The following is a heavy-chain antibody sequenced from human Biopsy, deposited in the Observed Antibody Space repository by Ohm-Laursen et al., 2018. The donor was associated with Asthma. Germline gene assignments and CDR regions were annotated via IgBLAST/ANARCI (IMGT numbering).Heavy chain of an antibody. V-gene: IGHV3-21*01. CDR2: ISSSSSYI. CDR3: ARMISYYHEMSDPFFDY. D-gene: IGHD3-22*01. J-gene: IGHJ4*02. CDR1: GFTFSSYS. Sequence: GSLRLSCAASGFTFSSYSMNWVRQAPGKGLEWVSSISSSSSYIYYADSVKGRFTISRDNAKNSLYLQMNSLRAEDTAVYYCARMISYYHEMSDPFFDYWGQGTLVTVSS.